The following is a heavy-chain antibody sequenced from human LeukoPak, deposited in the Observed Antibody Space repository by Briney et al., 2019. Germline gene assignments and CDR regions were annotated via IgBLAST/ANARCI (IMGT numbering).Heavy chain of an antibody. V-gene: IGHV5-51*01. Sequence: GESLKISCKGSGYSFTTYCIGWVRQVPGKGLEWMGIIYPGNSDTRYSPSFQGQVTISADKSISTAYLQWSSLKASDTAMYYCARQRGTGWYDYWGQGTLVTVSS. CDR1: GYSFTTYC. CDR2: IYPGNSDT. D-gene: IGHD6-19*01. J-gene: IGHJ4*02. CDR3: ARQRGTGWYDY.